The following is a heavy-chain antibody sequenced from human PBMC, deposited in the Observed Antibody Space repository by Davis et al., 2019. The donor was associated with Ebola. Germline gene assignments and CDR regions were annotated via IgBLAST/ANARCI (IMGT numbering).Heavy chain of an antibody. CDR3: ARRYFDL. J-gene: IGHJ2*01. CDR1: GFTFDDYA. V-gene: IGHV3-9*01. CDR2: ISWNSGSI. Sequence: SLKISCAASGFTFDDYAMHWVRQAPGKGLEWVSGISWNSGSIGYADSVKGRFTIPRDNAKNSLYLQMNSLRAEDKAVYYCARRYFDLWGRGTLVTVSS.